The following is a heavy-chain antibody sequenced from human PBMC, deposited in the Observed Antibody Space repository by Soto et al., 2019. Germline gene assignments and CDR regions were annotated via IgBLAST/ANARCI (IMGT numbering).Heavy chain of an antibody. CDR1: TFTRSNYW. Sequence: GRSPILSCIASTFTRSNYWIHWFRQAPGQGLVWVSGITNDGSTTRYSDSVKGRFTIFRDNAKNMVYLQMNSLRAEDMAVYYCTRDTGVDFDYWGQGSLVTVS. V-gene: IGHV3-74*01. J-gene: IGHJ4*02. CDR2: ITNDGSTT. D-gene: IGHD3-3*01. CDR3: TRDTGVDFDY.